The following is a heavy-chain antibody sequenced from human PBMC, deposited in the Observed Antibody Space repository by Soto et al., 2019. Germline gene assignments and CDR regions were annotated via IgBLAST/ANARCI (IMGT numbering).Heavy chain of an antibody. D-gene: IGHD3-9*01. V-gene: IGHV3-23*01. J-gene: IGHJ4*02. CDR1: GFTFSSYA. Sequence: EVQLLESGGGLVQPGGSLRLSCAASGFTFSSYAMSWVRQAPGKGLEWVSAISGSGGSTYYADSVKGRFTISRDNSKNTLYLQMNSLGADDTAVYYCAKGHMLTGYYEIYCDYWGQGTLVTVSS. CDR2: ISGSGGST. CDR3: AKGHMLTGYYEIYCDY.